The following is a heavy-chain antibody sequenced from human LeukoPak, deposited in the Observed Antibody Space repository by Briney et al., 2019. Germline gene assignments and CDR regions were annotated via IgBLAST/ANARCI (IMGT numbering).Heavy chain of an antibody. V-gene: IGHV1-69*04. D-gene: IGHD1-7*01. CDR1: GGTLSSYA. CDR2: IIPILGIA. Sequence: SVKVSCKASGGTLSSYAISWVRQAPGQGLEWMGRIIPILGIANYAQKFQGRVTITADKSTSTAYMELSSLRSEDTAVYYCARPRKLELGSSYYYGMDVWGQGTTVTVSS. CDR3: ARPRKLELGSSYYYGMDV. J-gene: IGHJ6*02.